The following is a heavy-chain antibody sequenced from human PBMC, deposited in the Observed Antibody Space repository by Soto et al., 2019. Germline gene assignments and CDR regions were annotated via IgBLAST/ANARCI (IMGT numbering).Heavy chain of an antibody. Sequence: QVQLVQSGAEVKKPGASVKVSCKASGYTFTSYGISWVRQAPGQGLEWMGWISAYNGNTNYAQKLEGRVTMTTDTSTRTAYMELRSLRSDDTAVYYCARTYYYDSSGYYNDAFDIWGQGTMVTVSS. CDR2: ISAYNGNT. CDR3: ARTYYYDSSGYYNDAFDI. D-gene: IGHD3-22*01. J-gene: IGHJ3*02. V-gene: IGHV1-18*01. CDR1: GYTFTSYG.